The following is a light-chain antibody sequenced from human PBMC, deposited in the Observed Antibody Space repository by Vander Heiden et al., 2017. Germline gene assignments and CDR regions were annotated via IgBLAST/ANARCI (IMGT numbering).Light chain of an antibody. Sequence: TQIPHSPSSLSASVGERVTITCRASQSISSYLNWYQQKPGKAPKLLIYAASSLQSGVPSRFSGSGSGTDFTLTISSLQPEDFATYYCQQSYSTPWTFGQGTKVEIK. J-gene: IGKJ1*01. CDR3: QQSYSTPWT. CDR1: QSISSY. V-gene: IGKV1-39*01. CDR2: AAS.